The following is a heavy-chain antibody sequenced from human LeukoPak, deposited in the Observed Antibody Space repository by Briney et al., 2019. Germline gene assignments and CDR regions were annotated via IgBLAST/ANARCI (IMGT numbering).Heavy chain of an antibody. CDR3: AKAFEGDYDFWCGPQPY. J-gene: IGHJ4*02. V-gene: IGHV3-23*01. Sequence: GGSLRLSCAASGFTFSSYAMSWVRQAPGKGLEWVSAISGSGGSTYYADSVKGRFTISRDNSKNTLYLQMNSLRAEDTAVYYCAKAFEGDYDFWCGPQPYWGQGTLVTVSS. D-gene: IGHD3-3*01. CDR2: ISGSGGST. CDR1: GFTFSSYA.